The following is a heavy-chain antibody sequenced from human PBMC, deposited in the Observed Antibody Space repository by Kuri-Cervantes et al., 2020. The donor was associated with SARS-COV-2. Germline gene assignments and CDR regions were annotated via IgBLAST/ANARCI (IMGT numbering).Heavy chain of an antibody. D-gene: IGHD3-22*01. CDR2: IIPIFGTA. V-gene: IGHV1-69*05. CDR1: GGAFSSYA. Sequence: SVKVSCKASGGAFSSYAISWVRQAPGQGLEWMGGIIPIFGTANCAQKFQGRVTITTDESTSTAYMELSSLRSEDTAVYYCARDPTPPHYYDSSGPPPYFDYWGQGTLVTVSS. J-gene: IGHJ4*02. CDR3: ARDPTPPHYYDSSGPPPYFDY.